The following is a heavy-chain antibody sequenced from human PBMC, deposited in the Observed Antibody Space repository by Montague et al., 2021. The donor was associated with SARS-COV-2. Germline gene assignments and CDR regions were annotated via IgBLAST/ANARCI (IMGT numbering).Heavy chain of an antibody. V-gene: IGHV4-39*07. CDR3: ARDRNDGYDRFFDY. D-gene: IGHD5-12*01. CDR1: DASISTSNY. CDR2: IHFTGTT. Sequence: SETLSLTCSVSDASISTSNYWGWLRQTPGKGLEWIANIHFTGTTYYKPSLKSRVTISVDTSKNQFSLKLTSLTAADTAIYFCARDRNDGYDRFFDYWGRGTLVTVSS. J-gene: IGHJ4*02.